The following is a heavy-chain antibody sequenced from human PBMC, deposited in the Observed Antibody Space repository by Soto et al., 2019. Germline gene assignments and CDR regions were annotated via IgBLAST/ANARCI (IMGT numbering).Heavy chain of an antibody. CDR1: GGSVSRGYYY. D-gene: IGHD1-26*01. J-gene: IGHJ4*02. Sequence: WETLSLTCPVSGGSVSRGYYYWSWIRQPPGKGLEWIGYIFHTGTTNYNPSHKSRVTISLHTSMNQFSLKLSSVTPADTAVYYCTRAPVSGSYCFDFWGQGTPVTVS. CDR3: TRAPVSGSYCFDF. V-gene: IGHV4-61*01. CDR2: IFHTGTT.